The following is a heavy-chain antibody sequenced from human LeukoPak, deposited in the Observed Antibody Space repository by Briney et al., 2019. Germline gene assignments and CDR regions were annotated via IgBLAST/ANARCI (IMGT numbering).Heavy chain of an antibody. J-gene: IGHJ4*02. CDR2: ISGSGGST. CDR3: AKVPGQIYYFDY. CDR1: GFTFSSNA. V-gene: IGHV3-23*01. Sequence: GGSLRLSCAASGFTFSSNAMSWVRQAPGKALEWVSAISGSGGSTYYADSVKGRFTISRDNSKNTLYLQMNSLRAEDAAVYYCAKVPGQIYYFDYWGQGTLVTVPS.